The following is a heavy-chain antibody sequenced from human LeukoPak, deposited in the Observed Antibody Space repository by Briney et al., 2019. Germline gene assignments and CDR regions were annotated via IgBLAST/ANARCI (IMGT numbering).Heavy chain of an antibody. D-gene: IGHD3-9*01. CDR2: IKQDGSEK. CDR1: GFTFSSYW. J-gene: IGHJ4*02. CDR3: AKGGDDILTPFDY. Sequence: GGSLRLSCAASGFTFSSYWMSWVRQAPGKGLEWVANIKQDGSEKYYVDSVKGRFTISRDNSQNTLYLQMNSLRVEDTAVYYCAKGGDDILTPFDYWGQGTLVTVSS. V-gene: IGHV3-7*01.